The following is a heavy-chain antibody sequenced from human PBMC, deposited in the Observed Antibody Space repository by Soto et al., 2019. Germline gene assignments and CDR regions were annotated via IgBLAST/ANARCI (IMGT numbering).Heavy chain of an antibody. D-gene: IGHD1-26*01. CDR3: ARSRFPIVGATKRGYFDY. Sequence: PSETLSLTYAVYGGSFSGYYWSWIRRPPGKGLEWIGEINHSGSTNYNPSLKSRVTISVDTSKNQFSLKLSSVTAADTAVYYCARSRFPIVGATKRGYFDYWGQGTLVTVSS. J-gene: IGHJ4*02. CDR1: GGSFSGYY. V-gene: IGHV4-34*01. CDR2: INHSGST.